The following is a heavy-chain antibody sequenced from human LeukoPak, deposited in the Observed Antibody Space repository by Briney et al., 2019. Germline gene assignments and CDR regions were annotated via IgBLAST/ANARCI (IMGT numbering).Heavy chain of an antibody. J-gene: IGHJ4*02. CDR2: ISGSGGKT. D-gene: IGHD2-2*01. Sequence: GGSLRLSCTVSGLTFSTYAMTWVRQAPGKGLEWISTISGSGGKTFYADSVKGRFIISRDDSKNTLYLQMNSLRVEDTALYYCAKVHCSSTSCVNRYYFDYWGQGTLVTVSS. CDR3: AKVHCSSTSCVNRYYFDY. CDR1: GLTFSTYA. V-gene: IGHV3-23*01.